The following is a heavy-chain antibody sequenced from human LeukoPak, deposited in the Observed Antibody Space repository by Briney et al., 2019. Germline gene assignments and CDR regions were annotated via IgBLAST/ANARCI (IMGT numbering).Heavy chain of an antibody. J-gene: IGHJ4*02. CDR1: GFTFSGFS. V-gene: IGHV3-7*01. CDR2: IKQDGSER. Sequence: GGSLRLSCAASGFTFSGFSMSWVRQSPTKGLEWVANIKQDGSERYYVDSVKGRFTISRDNAKNSLSLQMNNLRVEDTAVYYCAKDTRKVPRYYFDYWGQGTLVTVSS. CDR3: AKDTRKVPRYYFDY. D-gene: IGHD1-1*01.